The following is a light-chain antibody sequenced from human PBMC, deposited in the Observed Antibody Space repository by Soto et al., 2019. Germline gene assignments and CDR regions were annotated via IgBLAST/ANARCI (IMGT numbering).Light chain of an antibody. CDR1: SRDVGSYDL. V-gene: IGLV2-8*01. J-gene: IGLJ2*01. Sequence: QSALTQPASVSGSPGQSITISCTGTSRDVGSYDLVSWYQHHPGKAPKLMIYEVSKRPSGVPDRFSGSKSGNTASLTVSGLQAEDEADYYCSSYAGSNNLVFGGGTKLTVL. CDR3: SSYAGSNNLV. CDR2: EVS.